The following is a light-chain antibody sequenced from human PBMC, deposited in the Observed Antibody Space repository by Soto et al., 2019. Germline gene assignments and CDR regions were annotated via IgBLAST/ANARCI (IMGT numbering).Light chain of an antibody. Sequence: DIQMTQSPSTLSGSVGDRVTITCRASQTISSWLAWYQQKPGKAPKLLIYKASTLKSGVPSRFSGSGSGTEFTLTISGLQPDDFAIYFCQQSYSLPLTFGPGTKVDIK. CDR1: QTISSW. CDR3: QQSYSLPLT. J-gene: IGKJ3*01. CDR2: KAS. V-gene: IGKV1-5*03.